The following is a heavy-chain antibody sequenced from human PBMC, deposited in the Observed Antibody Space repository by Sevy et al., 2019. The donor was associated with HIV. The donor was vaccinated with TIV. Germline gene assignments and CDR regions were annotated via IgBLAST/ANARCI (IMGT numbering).Heavy chain of an antibody. J-gene: IGHJ4*02. V-gene: IGHV3-23*01. CDR3: AKGLGIGWNAVEYYFDY. D-gene: IGHD6-19*01. Sequence: GGSLRLSCAASGFTFSSYAMSWVRQAPGKGLEWVSAISGSGGSTYYADSVKGRFTISRDNSKNTLYLQMNSLRAEDTAVYYCAKGLGIGWNAVEYYFDYWGQRTLVTVSS. CDR1: GFTFSSYA. CDR2: ISGSGGST.